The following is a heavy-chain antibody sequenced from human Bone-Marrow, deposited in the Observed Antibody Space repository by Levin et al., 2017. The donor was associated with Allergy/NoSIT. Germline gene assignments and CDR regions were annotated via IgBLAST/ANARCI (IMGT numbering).Heavy chain of an antibody. CDR2: IYYSGST. D-gene: IGHD3-10*01. CDR3: ARHRAGRDYYYGMDV. J-gene: IGHJ6*02. Sequence: RASETLSLTCTVSGGSISSYYWSWIRQPPGKGLEWIGYIYYSGSTNYNPSLKSRVTISVDTSKNQFSLKLSSVTAADTAVYYCARHRAGRDYYYGMDVWGQGTTVTVSS. V-gene: IGHV4-59*08. CDR1: GGSISSYY.